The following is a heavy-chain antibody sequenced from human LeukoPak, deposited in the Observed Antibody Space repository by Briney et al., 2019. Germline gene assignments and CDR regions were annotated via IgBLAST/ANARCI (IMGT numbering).Heavy chain of an antibody. Sequence: ASVKVSCKASGYTFTSYYMHWVRQAPGQGLEWLGIINPSGGSTSYAQKFQGRVTMTRDTSTSTVYMELSSLRSEDTAVYYCARDLHNGRFDPWGQGTLVTVSS. CDR2: INPSGGST. CDR1: GYTFTSYY. D-gene: IGHD1-14*01. CDR3: ARDLHNGRFDP. V-gene: IGHV1-46*01. J-gene: IGHJ5*02.